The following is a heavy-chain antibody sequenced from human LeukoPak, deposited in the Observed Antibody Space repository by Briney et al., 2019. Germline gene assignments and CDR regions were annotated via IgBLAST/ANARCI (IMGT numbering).Heavy chain of an antibody. CDR3: AKATPGFGEAPGDY. D-gene: IGHD3-10*01. CDR2: IANDGKTT. J-gene: IGHJ4*02. Sequence: GGSLRLSCAASGFTFSSFGMHWVRQAPGKGLEWVAVIANDGKTTYYADSVKGRFTISRDNSKNTLHLQMNSLRAEDTAVYYCAKATPGFGEAPGDYWGQGTLVTVSS. V-gene: IGHV3-30*18. CDR1: GFTFSSFG.